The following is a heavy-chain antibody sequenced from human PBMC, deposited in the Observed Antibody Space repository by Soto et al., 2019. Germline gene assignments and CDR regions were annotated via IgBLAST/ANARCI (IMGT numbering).Heavy chain of an antibody. J-gene: IGHJ6*02. V-gene: IGHV1-69*01. D-gene: IGHD2-2*02. CDR3: ARDRVPAGIFIRHIYYYGMDV. CDR1: GGTFSSYA. Sequence: QVQLVQSGAEVKKPGSSVKVSCKASGGTFSSYAISWVRQAPGQGLEWMGGIIPIFGTANYAQKFQGRVTITADESTRTAYMNLSSLRSEDTAVYYCARDRVPAGIFIRHIYYYGMDVWGQGTTVTVSS. CDR2: IIPIFGTA.